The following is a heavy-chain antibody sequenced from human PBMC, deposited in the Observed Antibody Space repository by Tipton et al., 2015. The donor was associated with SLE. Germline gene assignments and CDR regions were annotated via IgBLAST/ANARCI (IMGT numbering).Heavy chain of an antibody. CDR2: ICYSGGT. Sequence: LRLSCTVSGGSMSTYYWSWIRLPPGKGLEWIGYICYSGGTSYNPSLNSRVTISVDTSRNQFSLKLTSVTAADSAVYYCARYSLTNWHLDLWGRGTLVTVSS. CDR3: ARYSLTNWHLDL. J-gene: IGHJ2*01. V-gene: IGHV4-59*01. D-gene: IGHD2-15*01. CDR1: GGSMSTYY.